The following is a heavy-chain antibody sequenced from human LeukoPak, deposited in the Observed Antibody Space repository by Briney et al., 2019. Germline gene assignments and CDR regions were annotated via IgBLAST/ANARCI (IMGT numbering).Heavy chain of an antibody. Sequence: ASVKVSCKASGGTFSSYAISWVRQAPGQGLEWMGRIIPILGIANYAQKFQGRVTITADKSTSTAYMELSSLRSEDTAVYYCALYSRQQLAADAFDIWGQGTMVTVSS. V-gene: IGHV1-69*04. J-gene: IGHJ3*02. CDR1: GGTFSSYA. D-gene: IGHD6-13*01. CDR3: ALYSRQQLAADAFDI. CDR2: IIPILGIA.